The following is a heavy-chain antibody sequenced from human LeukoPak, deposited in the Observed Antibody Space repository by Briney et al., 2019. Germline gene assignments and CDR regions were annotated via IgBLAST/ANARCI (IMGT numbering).Heavy chain of an antibody. Sequence: GGSLRLSCAASGFTFSSYWMSWVRQAPGKGLEWVANIKQDGSEKHYVDSVKGRFTISRDNDKNSMYLQMNSLRVEDTAVYYCARRGYIYEFYFDYWGQGTLVTVSS. J-gene: IGHJ4*02. V-gene: IGHV3-7*01. CDR2: IKQDGSEK. CDR1: GFTFSSYW. D-gene: IGHD5-18*01. CDR3: ARRGYIYEFYFDY.